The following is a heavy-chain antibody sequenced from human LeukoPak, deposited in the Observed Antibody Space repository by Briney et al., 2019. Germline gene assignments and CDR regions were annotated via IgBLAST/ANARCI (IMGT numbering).Heavy chain of an antibody. CDR3: AKYRGFGDSYDS. CDR1: RLTFSRYA. CDR2: FGVRGVGI. D-gene: IGHD3-10*01. J-gene: IGHJ4*02. V-gene: IGHV3-23*01. Sequence: GGCLRLSRAASRLTFSRYAMIWVRHAPARRLEWVSTFGVRGVGIYYAGSVKGRFTISRDNSQSTLYLQMNSRRAEDTAVYYCAKYRGFGDSYDSWGQGTLFSVSS.